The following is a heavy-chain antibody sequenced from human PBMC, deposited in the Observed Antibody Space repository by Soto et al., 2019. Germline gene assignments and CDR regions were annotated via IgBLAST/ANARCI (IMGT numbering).Heavy chain of an antibody. Sequence: QVQLVQSGAEVRKPGSSVKVSCKASGGTFSSYTISWVRQAPGQGLEWMGRIIPILGIANYAQKFQGRVTITADKSTXTARMXXSSLRSEDTAVYYCARVGCSGGSCYSNYYYYGMDVWGQGTTVTVSS. CDR1: GGTFSSYT. V-gene: IGHV1-69*02. D-gene: IGHD2-15*01. J-gene: IGHJ6*02. CDR2: IIPILGIA. CDR3: ARVGCSGGSCYSNYYYYGMDV.